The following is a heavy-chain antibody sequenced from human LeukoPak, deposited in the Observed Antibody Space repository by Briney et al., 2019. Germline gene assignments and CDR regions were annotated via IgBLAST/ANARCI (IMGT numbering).Heavy chain of an antibody. D-gene: IGHD3-22*01. J-gene: IGHJ4*02. V-gene: IGHV4-4*07. CDR1: GGSISSYY. CDR3: ARDQYYYDSSGYLFDY. CDR2: IYTSGSS. Sequence: SETLSLTCTVSGGSISSYYWSWIRQPAGKGLEWIGRIYTSGSSNYNPSLKSRVTMSVDTSKNQFSLKLSSVIAADTAVYYCARDQYYYDSSGYLFDYWGQGTLVTVSS.